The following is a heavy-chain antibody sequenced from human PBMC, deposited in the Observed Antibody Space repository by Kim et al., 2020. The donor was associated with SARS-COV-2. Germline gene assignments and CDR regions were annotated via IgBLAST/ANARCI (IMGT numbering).Heavy chain of an antibody. CDR2: INRSGRA. V-gene: IGHV4-34*01. J-gene: IGHJ3*01. CDR3: ARRLSNHAVWGGHYSDV. Sequence: SESLSLTCAAYGRSFSGYYLSWIRQPPGKGLEWVGDINRSGRANNNPYLKRRVTISVDTSNNQFSLKLTYVTAADTAVFYCARRLSNHAVWGGHYSDV. D-gene: IGHD3-3*01. CDR1: GRSFSGYY.